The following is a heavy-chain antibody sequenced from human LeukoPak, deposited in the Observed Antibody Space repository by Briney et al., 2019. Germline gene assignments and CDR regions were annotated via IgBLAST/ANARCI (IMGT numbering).Heavy chain of an antibody. V-gene: IGHV3-11*04. CDR2: IRSGGSTI. D-gene: IGHD6-13*01. CDR1: GFTFSDYY. J-gene: IGHJ5*02. CDR3: ARGRSSSSTGWFDP. Sequence: GGSLRLSCAASGFTFSDYYMSWIRQAPGKGLEWVSYIRSGGSTIYYADSVKGRFTISRDNAKNSLFLQMNSLRAEDTAVYYCARGRSSSSTGWFDPWGQGTLVTVSS.